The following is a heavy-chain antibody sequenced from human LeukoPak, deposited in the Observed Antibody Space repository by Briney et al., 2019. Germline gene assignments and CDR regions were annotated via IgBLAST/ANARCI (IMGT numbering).Heavy chain of an antibody. J-gene: IGHJ4*02. CDR1: GFTFSSYS. CDR2: ISSSSSYI. Sequence: PGGSLRLSCAASGFTFSSYSMNWVRQAPGKGLEWVSSISSSSSYIYYADSVKGRFTISRDNAKNSLYLQMNSLRAEDTAVYYCARDLGGSVRYFDWSLDYWGQGNLVTVSS. D-gene: IGHD3-9*01. V-gene: IGHV3-21*01. CDR3: ARDLGGSVRYFDWSLDY.